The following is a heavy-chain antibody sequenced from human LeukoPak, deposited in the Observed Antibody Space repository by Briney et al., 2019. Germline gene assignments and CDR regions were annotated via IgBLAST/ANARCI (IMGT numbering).Heavy chain of an antibody. CDR2: IHHSGST. D-gene: IGHD1-14*01. CDR1: GGSISSYY. Sequence: SETLSLTCTVSGGSISSYYWSWIRQPPGKGLEWIGHIHHSGSTNYNPSLQSRVTISIDTPNQFSLKLNSVTAADTAVYYCARDDESDDHADFHIWGQGTLVTVSS. CDR3: ARDDESDDHADFHI. V-gene: IGHV4-59*01. J-gene: IGHJ3*02.